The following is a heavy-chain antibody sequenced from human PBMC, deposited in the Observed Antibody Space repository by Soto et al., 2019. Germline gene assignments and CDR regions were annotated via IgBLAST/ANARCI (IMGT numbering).Heavy chain of an antibody. CDR2: ISGSGGST. CDR3: AKDGRYYDVLTGLDY. V-gene: IGHV3-23*01. D-gene: IGHD3-9*01. J-gene: IGHJ4*02. CDR1: GFTFSSYA. Sequence: EVQFLESGGGLVQPGGSLRLSCAASGFTFSSYAMSWVRQAPGKGLEWVSAISGSGGSTYYADSVKGRFTISRDNSKNTLYLQMNSLRAEDTAVYYCAKDGRYYDVLTGLDYWGQGTLVTVPS.